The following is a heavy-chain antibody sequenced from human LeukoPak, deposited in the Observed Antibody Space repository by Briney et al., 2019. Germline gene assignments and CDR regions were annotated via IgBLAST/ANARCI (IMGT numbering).Heavy chain of an antibody. V-gene: IGHV3-9*01. Sequence: PGRSLRLSCAASGFTFDDYAMHWVRQAPGKGLEWVSGISWNSGSIGYADSVKGRFTIFRDNAKNSLYLQMNSLRAEDTALYYCAKTPYSGYDLYYFDYWGQGTLVTVSS. D-gene: IGHD5-12*01. CDR1: GFTFDDYA. CDR2: ISWNSGSI. J-gene: IGHJ4*02. CDR3: AKTPYSGYDLYYFDY.